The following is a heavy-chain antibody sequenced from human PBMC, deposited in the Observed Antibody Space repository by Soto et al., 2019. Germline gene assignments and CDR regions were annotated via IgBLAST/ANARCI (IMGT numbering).Heavy chain of an antibody. CDR3: AHPRGYGVFDAVDI. CDR1: GFTLSDHY. J-gene: IGHJ3*02. Sequence: GGSLRLSCGGSGFTLSDHYIDWVRQAPGKGLEWVGRSRDKAQGYSTAYAASVKGRFTTSRDESKNSVYLHMNGLKTEDTAVYYCAHPRGYGVFDAVDIWGQGXMVTV. V-gene: IGHV3-72*01. D-gene: IGHD4-17*01. CDR2: SRDKAQGYST.